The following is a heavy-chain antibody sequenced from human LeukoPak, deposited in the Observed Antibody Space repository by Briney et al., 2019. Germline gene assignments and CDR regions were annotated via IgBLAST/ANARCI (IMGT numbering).Heavy chain of an antibody. V-gene: IGHV4-61*02. D-gene: IGHD6-19*01. CDR1: GGSISSGTYY. Sequence: SQTLSLTCTVSGGSISSGTYYWTWIRQPAGKGLEWIGRIYSSGSTNYNPSLESRVNMSIDTPKNQFSLKLTSVTAADTAVYYCAKGGRGMAVPEFDYWGQGTLVTVSS. J-gene: IGHJ4*02. CDR2: IYSSGST. CDR3: AKGGRGMAVPEFDY.